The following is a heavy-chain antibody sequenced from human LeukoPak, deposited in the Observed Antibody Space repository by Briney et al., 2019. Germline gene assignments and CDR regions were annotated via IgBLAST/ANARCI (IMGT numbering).Heavy chain of an antibody. CDR3: ARRYCGGDCYFDY. J-gene: IGHJ4*02. V-gene: IGHV3-7*01. CDR2: IKQDGSEK. D-gene: IGHD2-21*01. CDR1: GFTLSSYW. Sequence: PGGSLRLSCAASGFTLSSYWMSWVRQAPGKGLEWVANIKQDGSEKYYVDSVKGRFTISRDNAKNSLYLQMNSLRAEDTAVYYCARRYCGGDCYFDYWGQGTLVTVSS.